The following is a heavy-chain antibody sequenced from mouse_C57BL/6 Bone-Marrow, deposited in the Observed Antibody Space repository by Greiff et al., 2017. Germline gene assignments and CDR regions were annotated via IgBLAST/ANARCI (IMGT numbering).Heavy chain of an antibody. CDR2: ISYDGSN. Sequence: EVHLVESGPGLVKPSQSLSLTCSVTGYSITSGYYWNWIRQFPGNKLEWMGYISYDGSNNYNPSLKNRISITRDTSKNQFFLKLNSVTTEDTATYYCARGYYDYDCYAMDYWGQGTSVTVSS. V-gene: IGHV3-6*01. CDR1: GYSITSGYY. D-gene: IGHD2-4*01. J-gene: IGHJ4*01. CDR3: ARGYYDYDCYAMDY.